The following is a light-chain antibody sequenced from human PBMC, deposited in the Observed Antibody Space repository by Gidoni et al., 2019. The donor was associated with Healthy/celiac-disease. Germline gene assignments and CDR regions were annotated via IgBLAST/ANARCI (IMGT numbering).Light chain of an antibody. J-gene: IGLJ2*01. Sequence: SYVLTQPPLVSVAPGKTARITCGGNNIGSKSVHWYQQKPGQAPVLVIYYDSDRPSGIPERFSGSNSGNTATLTISRVEAGDEADYYCQVWDSSSDHHVVFGGGTKLTVL. V-gene: IGLV3-21*04. CDR3: QVWDSSSDHHVV. CDR2: YDS. CDR1: NIGSKS.